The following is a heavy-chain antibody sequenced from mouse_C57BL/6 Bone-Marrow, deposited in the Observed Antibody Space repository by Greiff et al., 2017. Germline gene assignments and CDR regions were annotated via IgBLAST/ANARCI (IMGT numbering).Heavy chain of an antibody. CDR1: GFTFSDYY. D-gene: IGHD1-1*01. CDR3: ARQGDYGSSYNAMDY. CDR2: ISNGGGST. J-gene: IGHJ4*01. Sequence: EVKVVESGGGLVQPGGSLKLSCAASGFTFSDYYMYWVRQTPEKRLEWVAYISNGGGSTYYPDTVKGRFTISRDNAKNTLYLQMSRLKSDDTAMYYCARQGDYGSSYNAMDYWGQGTSVTVSS. V-gene: IGHV5-12*01.